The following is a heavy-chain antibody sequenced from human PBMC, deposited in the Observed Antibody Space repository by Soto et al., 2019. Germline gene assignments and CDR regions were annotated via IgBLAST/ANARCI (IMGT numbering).Heavy chain of an antibody. J-gene: IGHJ5*02. CDR3: AKDVRSLIAAAGNAKVEGNWFDP. V-gene: IGHV3-23*01. CDR2: ISGSGGST. D-gene: IGHD6-13*01. CDR1: GFTFSSYA. Sequence: GGSLRLSCAASGFTFSSYAMSWVRQAPGKGLEWVSAISGSGGSTYYADSVKGRFTISRDNSKNTLYLQMNSLRAEDTAVYYCAKDVRSLIAAAGNAKVEGNWFDPWGQGTLVTVSS.